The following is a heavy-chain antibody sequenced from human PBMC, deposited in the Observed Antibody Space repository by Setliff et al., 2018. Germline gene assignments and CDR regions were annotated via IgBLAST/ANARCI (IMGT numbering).Heavy chain of an antibody. J-gene: IGHJ4*02. CDR2: VRFDGSYK. CDR3: ANYEQRPRNLDY. Sequence: PGESLKISCAASGFVFGTYGMHWVRQAPGKGLDWVASVRFDGSYKVYADSVKGRFTISRDNPRSTLYLQMNSLRAEDTALYYCANYEQRPRNLDYWGQGTLVTVSS. D-gene: IGHD6-25*01. CDR1: GFVFGTYG. V-gene: IGHV3-30*02.